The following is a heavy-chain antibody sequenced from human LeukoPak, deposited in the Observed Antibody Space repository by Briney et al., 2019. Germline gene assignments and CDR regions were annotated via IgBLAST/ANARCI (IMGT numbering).Heavy chain of an antibody. CDR1: GGTFSSYA. D-gene: IGHD3-22*01. Sequence: SVKVSCKASGGTFSSYAISWVRQAPGQGLEWMGRIIPIFGTANYAQKFQGRVTITTDESTSTAYMELSSLRSEDTAVYYCARDWNYDSSGYYYDERAEYFQHWGQGTLVTVSS. CDR3: ARDWNYDSSGYYYDERAEYFQH. V-gene: IGHV1-69*05. J-gene: IGHJ1*01. CDR2: IIPIFGTA.